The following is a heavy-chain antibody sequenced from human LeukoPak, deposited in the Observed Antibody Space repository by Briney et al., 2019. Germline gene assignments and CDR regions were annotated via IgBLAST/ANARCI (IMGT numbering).Heavy chain of an antibody. CDR2: IRYDGSNK. CDR3: AKASEGPDSSGYYYYYYYYMDV. CDR1: GFTFSSYG. Sequence: SGGSLRLSCAASGFTFSSYGMHWVRQAPGKGLEWVAFIRYDGSNKYYADSVKGRFTISRDNSKNTLYLQMNSLRAEDTAVYYCAKASEGPDSSGYYYYYYYYMDVWGKGTTVTISS. V-gene: IGHV3-30*02. J-gene: IGHJ6*03. D-gene: IGHD3-22*01.